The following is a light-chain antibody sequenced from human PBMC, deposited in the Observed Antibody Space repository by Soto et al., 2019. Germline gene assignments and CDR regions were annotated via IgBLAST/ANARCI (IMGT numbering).Light chain of an antibody. CDR1: QSVLYSSNNKNY. J-gene: IGKJ4*01. CDR3: QQYYSTPLT. CDR2: WAS. Sequence: DIVMTQSPDSLAVSLGERATINCKSSQSVLYSSNNKNYLAWYQQKPGQPHKLLIYWASTRESGVPDRFSGSGSGTDFTLTISSLQAEDVAVYSCQQYYSTPLTFGGGTKVEIK. V-gene: IGKV4-1*01.